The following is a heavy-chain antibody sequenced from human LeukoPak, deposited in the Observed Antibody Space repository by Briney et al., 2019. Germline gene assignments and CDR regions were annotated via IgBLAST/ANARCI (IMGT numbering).Heavy chain of an antibody. V-gene: IGHV3-7*01. Sequence: GGSLRLSCAASGFNFTAFWMSWVRQTPEKGLEFVANINRDGSVKNYVDSVKGRFTISRDNAKNSLYLQMNSLRAEDTAVYYCARPMDVWGKGTTVTVSS. CDR2: INRDGSVK. J-gene: IGHJ6*03. CDR1: GFNFTAFW. CDR3: ARPMDV.